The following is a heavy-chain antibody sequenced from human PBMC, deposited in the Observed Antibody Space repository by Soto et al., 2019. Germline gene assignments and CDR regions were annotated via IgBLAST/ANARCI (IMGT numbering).Heavy chain of an antibody. Sequence: QITLRESGPTLVKPTQTLTLTCTFSGFSLSTSGVGVGWIRQPPGKALEWLALIYWDDDKRYSPSLKSRLTIPKDTSKNQVVLTMTNMDPVDTATYYCAHSPSITMVRGVIPPDYYYGMDVWGQGTTVTVSS. CDR2: IYWDDDK. CDR1: GFSLSTSGVG. J-gene: IGHJ6*02. CDR3: AHSPSITMVRGVIPPDYYYGMDV. V-gene: IGHV2-5*02. D-gene: IGHD3-10*01.